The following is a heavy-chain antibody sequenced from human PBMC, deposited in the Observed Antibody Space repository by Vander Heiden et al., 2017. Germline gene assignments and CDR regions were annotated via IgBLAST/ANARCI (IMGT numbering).Heavy chain of an antibody. CDR1: GFTFSSYG. V-gene: IGHV3-30*18. CDR3: AKDTLSMVRGPNYYGMDV. J-gene: IGHJ6*02. D-gene: IGHD3-10*01. Sequence: QVQLVESGGGVVQPGRSLRLSCAASGFTFSSYGRHWVRQAPGKGLEWVAVISDDGSTKYYADSVKGRFTVSRDNSKNTLYLQMNSLRAEDTVVYYCAKDTLSMVRGPNYYGMDVWGQGTTVTVSS. CDR2: ISDDGSTK.